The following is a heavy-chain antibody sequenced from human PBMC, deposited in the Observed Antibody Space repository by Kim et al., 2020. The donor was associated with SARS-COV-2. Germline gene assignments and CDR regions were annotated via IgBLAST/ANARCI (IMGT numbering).Heavy chain of an antibody. CDR2: ITNNNGKT. D-gene: IGHD6-19*01. V-gene: IGHV3-23*01. CDR3: VKDHPSPGWPTFGD. J-gene: IGHJ4*02. Sequence: GGSLRLSCAASGFAVYRFAMNWVRQAPGKGLEWISAITNNNGKTYYQDSVKGRFTISRDESKNIVYLHMNSLRVEDTAVYYCVKDHPSPGWPTFGDWGQG. CDR1: GFAVYRFA.